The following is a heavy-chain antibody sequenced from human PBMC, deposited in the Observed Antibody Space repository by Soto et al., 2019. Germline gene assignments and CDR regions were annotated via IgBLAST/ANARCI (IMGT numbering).Heavy chain of an antibody. CDR3: TRHGSGDYSLFDP. D-gene: IGHD4-17*01. V-gene: IGHV3-74*01. Sequence: XGSLRLSCAASGFTFSSFWMHWVRQAPGKGLEWVSRASPDGTSTSYADSVKGRFTISRDNAKNTLFMQMNSLRAEDTAVYYCTRHGSGDYSLFDPWGQGPLVTVSS. CDR2: ASPDGTST. J-gene: IGHJ5*02. CDR1: GFTFSSFW.